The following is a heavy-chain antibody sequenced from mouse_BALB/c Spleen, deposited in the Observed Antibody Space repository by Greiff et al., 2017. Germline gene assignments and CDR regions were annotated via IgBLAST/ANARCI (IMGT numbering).Heavy chain of an antibody. CDR2: ISYSGST. CDR3: ARSAYYRYDWYFDV. D-gene: IGHD2-14*01. Sequence: EVKLVESGPGLVKPSQSLSLTCTVTGYSITSDYARSWIRQFPGNKLEWMGFISYSGSTSYNPSLKSRISITRDTSKNQFFLQLNSVTTEDTATYYCARSAYYRYDWYFDVWGAGTTVTVSS. V-gene: IGHV3-2*02. J-gene: IGHJ1*01. CDR1: GYSITSDYA.